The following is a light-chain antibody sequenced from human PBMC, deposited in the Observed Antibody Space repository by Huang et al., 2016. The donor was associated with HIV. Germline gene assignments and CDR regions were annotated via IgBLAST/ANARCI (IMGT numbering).Light chain of an antibody. J-gene: IGKJ4*01. V-gene: IGKV3-11*01. CDR3: QQRSNWPPLT. Sequence: EIVLTQSPATLSLSPGERATLPCRASQSVSSYLAWYQQRPGQAPRLLIYDASNRATGGPARFSGSGCGTDFTLTISSLEPEDFAVYYCQQRSNWPPLTFGGGTKVEIK. CDR1: QSVSSY. CDR2: DAS.